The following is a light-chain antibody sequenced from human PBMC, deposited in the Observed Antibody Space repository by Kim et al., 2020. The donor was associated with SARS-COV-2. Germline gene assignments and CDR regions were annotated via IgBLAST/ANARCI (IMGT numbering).Light chain of an antibody. Sequence: GQSITISCTGTSSEVGGYNYVSWYQQYPGKAPKLLIYDVIKRPSGVSNRFSGSKSGNMASLTISGLQAEDEAEYHCSSYRTSNTWVFGGGTQLTVL. V-gene: IGLV2-14*04. CDR2: DVI. J-gene: IGLJ3*02. CDR3: SSYRTSNTWV. CDR1: SSEVGGYNY.